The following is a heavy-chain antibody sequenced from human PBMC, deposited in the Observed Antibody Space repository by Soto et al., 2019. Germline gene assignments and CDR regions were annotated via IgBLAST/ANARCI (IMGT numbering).Heavy chain of an antibody. Sequence: QVQLQESGPGLVKPSGTLSLTCAVSGGSISSSNWWSWVRQPPGKGLEWIGEIYHSGSTNYNPSLTSRVTLSVDKSRNQFSLKLSSVTAADTAVYYCAREEHCISTGCGYTYWGQGTLVTVSS. D-gene: IGHD2-2*01. CDR1: GGSISSSNW. CDR2: IYHSGST. V-gene: IGHV4-4*02. J-gene: IGHJ4*02. CDR3: AREEHCISTGCGYTY.